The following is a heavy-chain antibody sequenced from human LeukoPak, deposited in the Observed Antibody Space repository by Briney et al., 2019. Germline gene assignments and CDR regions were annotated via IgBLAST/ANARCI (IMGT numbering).Heavy chain of an antibody. V-gene: IGHV4-39*07. D-gene: IGHD1-7*01. CDR3: ARVFGGIGWNYVFDY. Sequence: PSETLSLTCTVSGGSISSSSYYWGWIRQPPGKGLEWIGSIYYSGSTYYNPSLKSRVTISVDTSKNQFSLKLSSVTAADTAVYYCARVFGGIGWNYVFDYWGQGTLVTVSS. CDR1: GGSISSSSYY. J-gene: IGHJ4*02. CDR2: IYYSGST.